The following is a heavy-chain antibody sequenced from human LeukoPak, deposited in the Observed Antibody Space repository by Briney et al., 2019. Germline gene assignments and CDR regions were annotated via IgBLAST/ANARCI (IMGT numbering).Heavy chain of an antibody. J-gene: IGHJ4*02. CDR2: IYPGVSDT. CDR3: ARRVGATGTRSFDY. CDR1: GYSFTSYW. Sequence: GESLMISCKGSGYSFTSYWIGWVRQLPGKGLEWMVIIYPGVSDTSYSPSFQDQVTISADKSISTAYLQWSSLKASDTAMYYCARRVGATGTRSFDYWGQGTLVTVSS. D-gene: IGHD1-26*01. V-gene: IGHV5-51*01.